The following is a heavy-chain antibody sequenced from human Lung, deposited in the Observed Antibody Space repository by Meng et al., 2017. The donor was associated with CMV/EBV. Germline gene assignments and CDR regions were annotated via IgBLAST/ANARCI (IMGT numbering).Heavy chain of an antibody. CDR2: ISSSSSYI. CDR1: YR. J-gene: IGHJ5*02. CDR3: ARTSLEGHYYDSSGYYGNWFDP. V-gene: IGHV3-21*01. Sequence: YRLNGDRQAPGKGLEWVSSISSSSSYIYYADAVKGRFTISRDNAKNSLYLQMNSLRAEDTAVYYCARTSLEGHYYDSSGYYGNWFDPWGQGTLVTVSS. D-gene: IGHD3-22*01.